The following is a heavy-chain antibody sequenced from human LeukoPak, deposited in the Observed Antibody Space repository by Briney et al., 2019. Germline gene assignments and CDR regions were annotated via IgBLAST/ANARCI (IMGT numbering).Heavy chain of an antibody. CDR2: INYYGKT. D-gene: IGHD3-16*01. CDR1: GNSISSSSYY. CDR3: GRSAGFVHFDH. Sequence: SETLSLTCTVSGNSISSSSYYWVWVRQPPGKGLEWIGSINYYGKTYYNPSVKSRITISVDTSKNQFSLMVRSVTAADTAVYYCGRSAGFVHFDHWGQGTLVTVTS. J-gene: IGHJ4*02. V-gene: IGHV4-39*07.